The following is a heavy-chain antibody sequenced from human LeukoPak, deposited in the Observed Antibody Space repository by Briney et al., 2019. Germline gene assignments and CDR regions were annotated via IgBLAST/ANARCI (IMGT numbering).Heavy chain of an antibody. J-gene: IGHJ4*02. D-gene: IGHD1-26*01. V-gene: IGHV3-21*01. CDR2: ISSSSSSYI. CDR3: ARDLRGSYSGPFDY. Sequence: PGGSLRLSCAASGFTFSSYSMNWVRQAPGKGLEWVSSISSSSSSYIYYADSVKGRFTISRDNAKNSLYLQMNSLRAEDTAVYYCARDLRGSYSGPFDYWGQGTLVTVSS. CDR1: GFTFSSYS.